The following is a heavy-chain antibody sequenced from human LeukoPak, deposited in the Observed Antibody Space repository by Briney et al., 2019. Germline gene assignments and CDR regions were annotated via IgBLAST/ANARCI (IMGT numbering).Heavy chain of an antibody. Sequence: SVKVSCKASGGTFSSYAISWVRQAPGQGLEWMGGIIPIFGTANYAQKFQGRVTITADESTSTAYMELSSLRSEDTAVYYCARSNSGYDWWVYYFDYWGQGTLVTVSS. CDR2: IIPIFGTA. D-gene: IGHD5-12*01. J-gene: IGHJ4*02. CDR3: ARSNSGYDWWVYYFDY. V-gene: IGHV1-69*13. CDR1: GGTFSSYA.